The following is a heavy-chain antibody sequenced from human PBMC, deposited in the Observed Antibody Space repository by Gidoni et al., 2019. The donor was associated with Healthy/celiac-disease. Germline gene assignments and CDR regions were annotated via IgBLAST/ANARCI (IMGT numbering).Heavy chain of an antibody. CDR2: IYYSGST. Sequence: QVQLQESGPGLVKPSQTLSLTCTVSGGSISSGDYYWSWIRQPTGKGLEWIGYIYYSGSTYYNPSLKSRVTIPVDTSKNQFSLKLSSVTAADTAVYYCARSYQVYSYGYSFDYWGQGTLVTVSS. CDR1: GGSISSGDYY. CDR3: ARSYQVYSYGYSFDY. J-gene: IGHJ4*02. V-gene: IGHV4-30-4*01. D-gene: IGHD5-18*01.